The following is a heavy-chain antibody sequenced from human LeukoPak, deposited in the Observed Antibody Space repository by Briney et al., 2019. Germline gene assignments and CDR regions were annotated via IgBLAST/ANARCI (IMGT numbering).Heavy chain of an antibody. D-gene: IGHD7-27*01. CDR2: ISGSGGST. CDR3: AKVTGEATCFDY. V-gene: IGHV3-23*01. Sequence: QPGGSLRLSCAASGFTFSSYAMSWVRQAPGKGLEWVSAISGSGGSTYYADSVKGRFTISRDNSKNTLYLQVNSLRAEDTAVYYCAKVTGEATCFDYWGQGTLVTVSS. J-gene: IGHJ4*02. CDR1: GFTFSSYA.